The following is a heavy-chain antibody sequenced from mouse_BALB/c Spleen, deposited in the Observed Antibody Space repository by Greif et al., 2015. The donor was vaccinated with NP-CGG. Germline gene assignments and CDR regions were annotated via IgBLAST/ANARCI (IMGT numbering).Heavy chain of an antibody. CDR1: GFNIKDTY. CDR2: IDPANGNT. V-gene: IGHV14-3*02. Sequence: EVMLVESGAELVKPGASVKLSCTASGFNIKDTYMHWVKQRPEQGLEWIGRIDPANGNTKYDPKFQGKATITADTSSNTAYLQLSSLTSEDTAVYYCARDPLSSGYPYWGQGTLVTVSA. J-gene: IGHJ3*01. CDR3: ARDPLSSGYPY. D-gene: IGHD3-1*01.